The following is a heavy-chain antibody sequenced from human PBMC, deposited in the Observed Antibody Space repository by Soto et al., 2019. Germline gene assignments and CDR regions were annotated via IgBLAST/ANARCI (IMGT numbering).Heavy chain of an antibody. Sequence: GGSLRLSCAASGFTFRSFGMHWVRQAPGKGLEWVATISFDGGNKHYADSVRGRFTISRDNSENTLYLQLNSLRSDDTAVYYCARVPPPYYYGSGSYHDAFDIWGQGTMVTVSS. J-gene: IGHJ3*02. CDR3: ARVPPPYYYGSGSYHDAFDI. CDR2: ISFDGGNK. CDR1: GFTFRSFG. V-gene: IGHV3-30*03. D-gene: IGHD3-10*01.